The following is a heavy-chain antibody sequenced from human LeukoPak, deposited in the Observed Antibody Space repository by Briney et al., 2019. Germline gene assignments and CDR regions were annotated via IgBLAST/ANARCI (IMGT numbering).Heavy chain of an antibody. V-gene: IGHV4-31*03. CDR1: GGSISSGGYY. D-gene: IGHD6-19*01. CDR3: ARGRPGIAVAGRTPGPGFDY. CDR2: IYCSGST. J-gene: IGHJ4*02. Sequence: SQTLSLTCTVSGGSISSGGYYWSWIRQHPGKGLEWIGYIYCSGSTYYNPSLKSRVTISVDRSKNQFSLKLSSVTAADTAVYYCARGRPGIAVAGRTPGPGFDYWGQGTLVTVSS.